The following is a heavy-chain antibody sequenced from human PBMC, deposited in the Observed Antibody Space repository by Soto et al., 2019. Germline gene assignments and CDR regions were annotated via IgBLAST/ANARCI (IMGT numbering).Heavy chain of an antibody. CDR3: ARATGYTFGSLNY. J-gene: IGHJ4*02. Sequence: HVELVQSGADVKKPGASVTISCKASGYTFTDYALHWVRQAPGQRLEWMGWMNAGVGNTLYSQKSQGRITITRYTSASTAYMELNSLKSEDAAIYYCARATGYTFGSLNYWGPGTLVTVSS. D-gene: IGHD5-18*01. CDR1: GYTFTDYA. V-gene: IGHV1-3*01. CDR2: MNAGVGNT.